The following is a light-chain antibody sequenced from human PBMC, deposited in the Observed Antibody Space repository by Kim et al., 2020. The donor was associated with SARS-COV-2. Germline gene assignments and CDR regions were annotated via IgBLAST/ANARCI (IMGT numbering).Light chain of an antibody. CDR1: ALPKQF. J-gene: IGLJ1*01. Sequence: PGQTARITCSGDALPKQFAHWYQQKPGQAPVVVLYKDTERPSGIPERFSGSSSGTTVTLTISGVQAEDEAEYYCQSADSTGSYYVFGPGTKVTVL. CDR2: KDT. CDR3: QSADSTGSYYV. V-gene: IGLV3-25*03.